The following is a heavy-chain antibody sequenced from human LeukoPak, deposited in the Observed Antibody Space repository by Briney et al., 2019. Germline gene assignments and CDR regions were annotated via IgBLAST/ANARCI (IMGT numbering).Heavy chain of an antibody. J-gene: IGHJ4*02. CDR3: AKDRSIGTYYTFDH. D-gene: IGHD1-26*01. Sequence: SRKASGYTFTSYDINWVRQAPGKGLEWVSSISASAAMTYYADSVRGRFTVSRDNSNNTLYLQMSSLTAADTAVYYCAKDRSIGTYYTFDHWGQGTLVTVSS. CDR1: GYTFTSYD. V-gene: IGHV3-23*01. CDR2: ISASAAMT.